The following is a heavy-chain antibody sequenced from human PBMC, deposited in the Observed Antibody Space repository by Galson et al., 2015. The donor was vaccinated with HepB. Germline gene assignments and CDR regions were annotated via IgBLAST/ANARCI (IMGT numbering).Heavy chain of an antibody. CDR1: GFTFSSYA. J-gene: IGHJ6*03. Sequence: SLRLSCAASGFTFSSYAMHWVRQAPGKGLEWVAVISYDGSNKYYADSVKGRFTISRDNSKNTLYLQMNSLRAEDTAVYYCARAGTAMANYYYYYMDVWGKGTTVTVSS. CDR2: ISYDGSNK. CDR3: ARAGTAMANYYYYYMDV. V-gene: IGHV3-30-3*01. D-gene: IGHD5-18*01.